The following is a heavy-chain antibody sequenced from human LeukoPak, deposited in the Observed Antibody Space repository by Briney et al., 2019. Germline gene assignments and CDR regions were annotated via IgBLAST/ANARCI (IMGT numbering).Heavy chain of an antibody. Sequence: SETLSLTCAVYGGSFSGCYWSWIRQPPGKGLEWIGEINHSGSTNYNPSLKSRVTISGDTSKNQFSLKLSSVTAADTAVFYCARESGFSFDYWGQGTLVTVSS. V-gene: IGHV4-34*01. D-gene: IGHD2/OR15-2a*01. CDR3: ARESGFSFDY. J-gene: IGHJ4*02. CDR1: GGSFSGCY. CDR2: INHSGST.